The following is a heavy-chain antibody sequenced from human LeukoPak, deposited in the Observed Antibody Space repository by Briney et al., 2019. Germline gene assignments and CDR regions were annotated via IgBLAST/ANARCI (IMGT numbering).Heavy chain of an antibody. CDR2: ISYDGSNK. CDR3: ARDLRYSGWFDY. J-gene: IGHJ4*02. CDR1: GFTFSSYA. Sequence: PGRSLRLSCAASGFTFSSYAMHWVRQAPGKGLEWVAVISYDGSNKYYADSVKGRFTISRDNSKNSLYLQMNSLRAEDTAVYYCARDLRYSGWFDYWGQGTLVTVSS. V-gene: IGHV3-30-3*01. D-gene: IGHD6-19*01.